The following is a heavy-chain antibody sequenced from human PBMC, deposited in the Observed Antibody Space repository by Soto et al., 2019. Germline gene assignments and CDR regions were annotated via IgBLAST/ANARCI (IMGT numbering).Heavy chain of an antibody. CDR3: ARHQSDILTPFDY. CDR2: IYYSGST. J-gene: IGHJ4*02. Sequence: SETLSLTCTVYGGSISSSSYYWGWIRQPPGKGLEWVGSIYYSGSTYYNPSLKSRVTISVDTSKNQFSLKLSSVTAADTAVYYCARHQSDILTPFDYWGQGTLVTVSS. CDR1: GGSISSSSYY. D-gene: IGHD3-9*01. V-gene: IGHV4-39*01.